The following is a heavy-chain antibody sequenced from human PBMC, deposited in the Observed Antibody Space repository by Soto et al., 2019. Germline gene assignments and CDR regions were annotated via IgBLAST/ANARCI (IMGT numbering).Heavy chain of an antibody. J-gene: IGHJ4*02. CDR2: MNTNNGRT. CDR1: GYTFTNYD. D-gene: IGHD3-22*01. CDR3: ARELDSSGYYYFDY. V-gene: IGHV1-8*01. Sequence: GASVKVSCKASGYTFTNYDICWVRQATGQGLEWMGWMNTNNGRTGLPQKFQGRVTMTRDTSTNTAYMELSSLRSDDTAVYYCARELDSSGYYYFDYWGQGTLVTVSS.